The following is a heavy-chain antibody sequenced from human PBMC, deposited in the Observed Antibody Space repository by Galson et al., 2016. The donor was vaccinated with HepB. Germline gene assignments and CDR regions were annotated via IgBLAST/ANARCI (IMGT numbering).Heavy chain of an antibody. Sequence: SLRLSCAASGFNFNNYGMNWFRQAPGKGLEWVSSISKSGNYVYYSDSMKGRFTISRDNAKNSLYLQMNSLRAEDTALYYCARDQLTTVTTPMAYWGQGTLVTVSS. D-gene: IGHD4-11*01. CDR3: ARDQLTTVTTPMAY. CDR2: ISKSGNYV. J-gene: IGHJ4*02. CDR1: GFNFNNYG. V-gene: IGHV3-21*06.